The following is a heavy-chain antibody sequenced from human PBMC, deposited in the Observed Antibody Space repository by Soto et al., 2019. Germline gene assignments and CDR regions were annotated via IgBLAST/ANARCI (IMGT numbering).Heavy chain of an antibody. D-gene: IGHD6-13*01. V-gene: IGHV1-46*01. J-gene: IGHJ4*02. Sequence: QVQMVQSGAEVKKPGASVKVSCKASGYPFTSYHMHWMRQAPGQGLEWMGIINPSDGRTRYGEKFQGRVTMTRDTSTSTVYMDLSSLRSEDTALYYCAKDIGFQQHLFVFDNWGQGTLVTVSS. CDR3: AKDIGFQQHLFVFDN. CDR2: INPSDGRT. CDR1: GYPFTSYH.